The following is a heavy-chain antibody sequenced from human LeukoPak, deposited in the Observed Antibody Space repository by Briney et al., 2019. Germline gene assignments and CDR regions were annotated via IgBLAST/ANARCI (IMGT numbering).Heavy chain of an antibody. J-gene: IGHJ5*02. CDR2: MYHSGST. V-gene: IGHV4-59*01. Sequence: PSETLSLTCTVSGGSITNYYWSWIRQPPGKGLEGIGYMYHSGSTNYNPSLKRRVTISVDTSKHQFSLRMNSVTAADTAVYYCAGAVLGGFWFDPWGQGTLVTVSS. CDR3: AGAVLGGFWFDP. CDR1: GGSITNYY. D-gene: IGHD2-15*01.